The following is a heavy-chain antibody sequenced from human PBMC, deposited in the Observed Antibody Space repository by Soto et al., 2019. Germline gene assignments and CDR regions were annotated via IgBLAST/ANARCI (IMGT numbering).Heavy chain of an antibody. Sequence: PSETLSLTCTVSGGSISSSSYYWGWIRQPPGKGLEWIGSIYYSGSTYYNPSLKSRVTISVDTSKNQFSLKLSSVTAADTAVYYCAGCRYDFWSGYYKPNYYYYMDVWGKGTTVTVS. CDR1: GGSISSSSYY. CDR3: AGCRYDFWSGYYKPNYYYYMDV. D-gene: IGHD3-3*01. J-gene: IGHJ6*03. CDR2: IYYSGST. V-gene: IGHV4-39*01.